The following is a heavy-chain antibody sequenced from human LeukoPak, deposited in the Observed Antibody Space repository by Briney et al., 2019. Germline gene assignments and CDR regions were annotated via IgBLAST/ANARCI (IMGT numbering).Heavy chain of an antibody. J-gene: IGHJ4*02. CDR2: IYYSGST. D-gene: IGHD6-13*01. Sequence: SETLSLTCTVSGGSISSYYWSWIRQPPGKGLEWIGYIYYSGSTNYNPSLKSRVTISVDTSKNQFSLKLSSVTAADTAVYYCARHAPIAAAGTRYDYWGQGTLVTVSS. CDR3: ARHAPIAAAGTRYDY. CDR1: GGSISSYY. V-gene: IGHV4-59*08.